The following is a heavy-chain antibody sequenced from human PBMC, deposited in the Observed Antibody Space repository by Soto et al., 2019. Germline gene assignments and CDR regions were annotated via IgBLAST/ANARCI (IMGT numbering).Heavy chain of an antibody. CDR1: GGSISSDDYY. V-gene: IGHV4-61*08. CDR3: ARSPAPYYDFWSGYYFDY. J-gene: IGHJ4*02. D-gene: IGHD3-3*01. Sequence: SETLSLTCTVSGGSISSDDYYWSWIRQPPGKGLEWIGYIYYSGSTNYNPSLKSRVTISVDTSKNQFSLKLSSVTAADTAVYYCARSPAPYYDFWSGYYFDYWGQGTLVTVSS. CDR2: IYYSGST.